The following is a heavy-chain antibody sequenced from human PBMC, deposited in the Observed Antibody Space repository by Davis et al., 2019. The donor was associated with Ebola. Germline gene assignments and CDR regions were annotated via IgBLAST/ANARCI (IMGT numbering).Heavy chain of an antibody. D-gene: IGHD3-3*01. CDR2: IYYSGST. J-gene: IGHJ4*02. Sequence: SETLSLTCAVYGGSFSGYYWSWIRQPPGKGLEWIGYIYYSGSTNYNPSLKSRVTISVDTSKNQFSLKLSSVTAADTAVYYCARSITIFGVVIGFDYWGQGTLVTVSS. CDR1: GGSFSGYY. CDR3: ARSITIFGVVIGFDY. V-gene: IGHV4-59*01.